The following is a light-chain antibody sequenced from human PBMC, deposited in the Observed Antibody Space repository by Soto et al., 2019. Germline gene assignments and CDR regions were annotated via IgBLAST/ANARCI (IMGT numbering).Light chain of an antibody. J-gene: IGKJ4*01. CDR1: QGIGNY. CDR2: AAS. Sequence: DIQMTQSPSSLPASVGDRVTITCRASQGIGNYLAWYQQTPGKVPKLLIYAASSLQSGVPSRFSGSGSGTDFTLTISSLQPEDFATYYCQQSYSTPLTFGGGTKVDIK. V-gene: IGKV1-39*01. CDR3: QQSYSTPLT.